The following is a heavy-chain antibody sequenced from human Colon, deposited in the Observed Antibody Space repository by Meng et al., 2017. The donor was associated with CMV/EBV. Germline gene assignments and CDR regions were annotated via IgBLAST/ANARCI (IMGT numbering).Heavy chain of an antibody. CDR3: ARDYDRYTGSYLDF. CDR2: IYWSGNS. V-gene: IGHV4-39*07. CDR1: GGSISSSSYS. Sequence: SETLSLSCSVSGGSISSSSYSWGWIRQPPGKGLEWIGTIYWSGNSFYNPSLKSRVTLSVDTSKDQFSLTLASVTAADTAVYYCARDYDRYTGSYLDFWDQGKLVTVSS. J-gene: IGHJ4*02. D-gene: IGHD1-26*01.